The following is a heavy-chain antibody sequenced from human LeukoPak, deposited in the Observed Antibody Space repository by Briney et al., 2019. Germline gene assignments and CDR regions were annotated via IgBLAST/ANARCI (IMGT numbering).Heavy chain of an antibody. CDR2: ISSSSTYI. CDR3: AIRPIVGATAPLDV. V-gene: IGHV3-21*01. Sequence: GGSLRLSCAASGFTFDNYAMHWVRQAPGKGLEWVSSISSSSTYIYYADSVKGRFTISRDNAKNSLYLQMNSLRAEDTAVYYCAIRPIVGATAPLDVWGQGTTVTVSS. D-gene: IGHD1-26*01. CDR1: GFTFDNYA. J-gene: IGHJ6*02.